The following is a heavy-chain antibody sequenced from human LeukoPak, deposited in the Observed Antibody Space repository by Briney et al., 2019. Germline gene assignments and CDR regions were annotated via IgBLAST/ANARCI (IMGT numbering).Heavy chain of an antibody. CDR2: ISCDGSNK. D-gene: IGHD6-13*01. Sequence: PGGSLRLSCAASGFTFSSYAMHWVRQAPGKGLQWVAVISCDGSNKYYADSVKGRFTISRDNSKNTLYLQMNSLRAEDTAVYYCARDLYGSSWFSPFDYWGQGTLVTVSS. V-gene: IGHV3-30-3*01. CDR1: GFTFSSYA. CDR3: ARDLYGSSWFSPFDY. J-gene: IGHJ4*02.